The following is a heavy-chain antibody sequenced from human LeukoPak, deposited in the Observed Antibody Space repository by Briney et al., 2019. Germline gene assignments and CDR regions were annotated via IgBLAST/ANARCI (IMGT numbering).Heavy chain of an antibody. Sequence: ASVKVSCKASGYTFTSYDINWVRQATGQGLEWMGGIIPIFGTANYAQKFQGRVTITADESTSTAYMELSSLRSEDTAVYYCARGHSGSYHTAGFDYWGQGTLVTVSS. J-gene: IGHJ4*02. CDR2: IIPIFGTA. CDR1: GYTFTSYD. D-gene: IGHD1-26*01. CDR3: ARGHSGSYHTAGFDY. V-gene: IGHV1-69*13.